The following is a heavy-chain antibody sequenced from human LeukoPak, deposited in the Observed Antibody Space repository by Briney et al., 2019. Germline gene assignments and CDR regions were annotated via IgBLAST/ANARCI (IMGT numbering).Heavy chain of an antibody. J-gene: IGHJ4*02. CDR3: ARGARESDW. CDR1: GFIFTSYN. Sequence: GGSLRLSCVASGFIFTSYNMNWVRQAPGKGLEWISYISISSDAIYYADSVKGRFTISRDNAKNSVYLQMNSLRAEDTAVYFCARGARESDWWGQGTLVTVSS. V-gene: IGHV3-48*01. CDR2: ISISSDAI.